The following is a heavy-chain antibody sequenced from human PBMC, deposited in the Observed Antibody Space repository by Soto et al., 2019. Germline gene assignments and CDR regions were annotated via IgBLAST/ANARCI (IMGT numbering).Heavy chain of an antibody. J-gene: IGHJ6*02. CDR3: ARVEPLPISCYYYGMDV. V-gene: IGHV1-69*01. CDR1: GGTFSSYA. CDR2: IIPIFGTA. D-gene: IGHD1-26*01. Sequence: QVQLVQSGAEVKKPGSSVKVSCKASGGTFSSYAISWVRQAPGQGLEWMGGIIPIFGTANYAQKFQGRVTITADESTITAYKELSSLRSEDTAVYYCARVEPLPISCYYYGMDVWGQGTTVTVSS.